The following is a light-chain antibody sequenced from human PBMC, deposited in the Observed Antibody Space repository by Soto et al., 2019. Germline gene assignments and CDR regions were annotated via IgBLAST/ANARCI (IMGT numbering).Light chain of an antibody. Sequence: DIQMTQSPSCLSASVGDRVAISCQASQDISNSLNWYQQKPGKAPKLPIYAASTLQSGVPSRFSGSGSGTEFTLTISSLQPEDFATYYCQQFNSYPITFGQGTRLEI. J-gene: IGKJ5*01. V-gene: IGKV1-9*01. CDR3: QQFNSYPIT. CDR1: QDISNS. CDR2: AAS.